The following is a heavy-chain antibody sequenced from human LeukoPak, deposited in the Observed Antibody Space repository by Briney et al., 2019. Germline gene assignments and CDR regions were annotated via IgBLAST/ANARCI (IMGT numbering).Heavy chain of an antibody. V-gene: IGHV3-23*01. CDR2: IGGSGGST. Sequence: GGSLRLSCAASGFTFSSYAMSWVRQAPGKGLKWVSAIGGSGGSTYYADSVKGRFTISRDNSKNTLYLQMNSLRAEDTAVYYCAKEVIAAAGAEYYYGMDVWGQGTTVTVSS. J-gene: IGHJ6*02. D-gene: IGHD6-13*01. CDR1: GFTFSSYA. CDR3: AKEVIAAAGAEYYYGMDV.